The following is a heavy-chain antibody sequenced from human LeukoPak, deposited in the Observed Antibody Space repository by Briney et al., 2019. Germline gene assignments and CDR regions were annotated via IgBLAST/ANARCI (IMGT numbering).Heavy chain of an antibody. J-gene: IGHJ6*04. CDR3: ARRRPSLAAARDYYYYGMDV. V-gene: IGHV1-18*04. Sequence: ASVKVSCKASGYTFPSYGLSWVRQAPGQGLEWMGWINTYNGNTNYAQKLQARVTMTTDTSTSTAYMELRSLRSDDTAVYYCARRRPSLAAARDYYYYGMDVWGKGTTVTVSS. D-gene: IGHD6-13*01. CDR1: GYTFPSYG. CDR2: INTYNGNT.